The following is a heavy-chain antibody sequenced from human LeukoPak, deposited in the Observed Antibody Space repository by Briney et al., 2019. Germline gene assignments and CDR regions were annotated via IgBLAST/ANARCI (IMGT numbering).Heavy chain of an antibody. J-gene: IGHJ4*02. CDR3: ATALYSSGWYYCDY. CDR2: IYTSGST. V-gene: IGHV4-4*07. D-gene: IGHD6-19*01. CDR1: GGSISSYY. Sequence: PSETLSLTCTVSGGSISSYYRSWIRQPAGKGLEWIGRIYTSGSTNYNPSLKSRVTMSVDTSKNQFSLKLSSVTAADTAVYYCATALYSSGWYYCDYWGQGTLVTVSS.